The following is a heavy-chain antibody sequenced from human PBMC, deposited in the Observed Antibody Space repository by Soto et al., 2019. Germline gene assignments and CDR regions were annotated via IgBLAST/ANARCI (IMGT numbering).Heavy chain of an antibody. CDR3: ASRIAARPYNWFDP. V-gene: IGHV4-4*02. CDR2: IYHSGST. CDR1: GGSISSSNW. Sequence: QVQLQESGPGLVKPSGTLSLTCAVSGGSISSSNWWSWXXXXPXKGLEWIGEIYHSGSTNYNPSLKSRVTISVDKSKNQFSLKLSSVTAADTAVYYCASRIAARPYNWFDPWGQGTLVTVSS. D-gene: IGHD6-6*01. J-gene: IGHJ5*02.